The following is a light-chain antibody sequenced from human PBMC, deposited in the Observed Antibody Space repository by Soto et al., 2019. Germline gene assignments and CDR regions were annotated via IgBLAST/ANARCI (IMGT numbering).Light chain of an antibody. CDR2: QDS. Sequence: SYELTHPPSMSVSQGQTASITCSGDKLGDKYACWYQQKPGQSPVLVIYQDSKRPSGIPERFSGSNSGNTATLTISGTQAMDEADYYCQAWDSSTYVFGTGTKVTVL. J-gene: IGLJ1*01. CDR1: KLGDKY. V-gene: IGLV3-1*01. CDR3: QAWDSSTYV.